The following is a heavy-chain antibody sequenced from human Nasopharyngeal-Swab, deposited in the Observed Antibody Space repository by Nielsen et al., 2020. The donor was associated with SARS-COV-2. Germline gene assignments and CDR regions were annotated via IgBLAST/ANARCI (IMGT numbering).Heavy chain of an antibody. D-gene: IGHD2-15*01. J-gene: IGHJ4*02. CDR3: ARPSGGWYSDY. CDR1: GYTFTSYG. CDR2: INAGNGNT. V-gene: IGHV1-3*01. Sequence: ASVKVSCKASGYTFTSYGISWVRQAPGQGLEWMGWINAGNGNTKYSQKFQGRVTITRDTSASTAYMELSSLRSEDTAVYYCARPSGGWYSDYWGQGTLVTVSS.